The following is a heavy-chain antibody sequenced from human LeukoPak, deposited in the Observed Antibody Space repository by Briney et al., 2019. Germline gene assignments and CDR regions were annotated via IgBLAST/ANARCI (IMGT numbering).Heavy chain of an antibody. Sequence: GGSLRLSCAASGFTVSSNYMSWVRQAPGKGLEWVSVIYSGGSTYYADSAKGRFTISRDNSKNTLYLQMNSLRAEDTAVYYCAREKGDYYFDYWGQGTLVTVSS. J-gene: IGHJ4*02. V-gene: IGHV3-53*01. CDR2: IYSGGST. D-gene: IGHD2-21*02. CDR1: GFTVSSNY. CDR3: AREKGDYYFDY.